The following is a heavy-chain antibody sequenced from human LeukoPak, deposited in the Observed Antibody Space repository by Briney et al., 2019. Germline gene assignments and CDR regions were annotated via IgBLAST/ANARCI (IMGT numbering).Heavy chain of an antibody. CDR3: AKARQIFRLNDAFDI. J-gene: IGHJ3*02. V-gene: IGHV3-9*03. CDR1: GFTFSSYA. Sequence: GGSLRLPCAASGFTFSSYAMHWVRQAPGKGLEWVSGISWNSGSIGYADSVKGRFTISRDNAKNSLYLQMNSLRAEDMALYYCAKARQIFRLNDAFDIWGQGTMVTVSS. CDR2: ISWNSGSI. D-gene: IGHD3-3*01.